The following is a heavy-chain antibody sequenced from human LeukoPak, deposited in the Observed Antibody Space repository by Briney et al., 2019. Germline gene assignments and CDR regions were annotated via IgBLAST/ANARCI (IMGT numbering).Heavy chain of an antibody. CDR3: ARGGSYQLLGHYYYYYMDV. D-gene: IGHD2-2*01. V-gene: IGHV4-59*01. CDR1: VRSISIYY. CDR2: FYYSGST. J-gene: IGHJ6*03. Sequence: SKTLSLTCTVSVRSISIYYCSWIRQPPGKGLEWILYFYYSGSTKYNHSLKSRVTISLDTSKNQFSLELSSVTAADTAVYYCARGGSYQLLGHYYYYYMDVWGKGTTVTVSS.